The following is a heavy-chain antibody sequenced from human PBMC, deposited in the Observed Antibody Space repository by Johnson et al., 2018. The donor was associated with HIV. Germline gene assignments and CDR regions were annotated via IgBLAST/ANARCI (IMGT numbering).Heavy chain of an antibody. D-gene: IGHD3-22*01. CDR2: ISGSGGST. V-gene: IGHV3-23*04. CDR1: GFTFSSYA. Sequence: VQLVESGGGLVKPGGSLRLSYAASGFTFSSYAMSWVRQAPGKGLEWVSAISGSGGSTNYADSVRGRFTISRDNSKNALYLQLNSLRGEDTAIYYCARDRTPMYDTSGDDAFDIWGQGTMVAVSP. J-gene: IGHJ3*02. CDR3: ARDRTPMYDTSGDDAFDI.